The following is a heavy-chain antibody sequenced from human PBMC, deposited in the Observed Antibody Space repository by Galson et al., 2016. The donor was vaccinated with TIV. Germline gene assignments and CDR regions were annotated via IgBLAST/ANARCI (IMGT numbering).Heavy chain of an antibody. D-gene: IGHD6-19*01. CDR2: MWYDGSDK. V-gene: IGHV3-33*01. CDR3: GRAFYNNGWFIEY. CDR1: GFTFASYG. J-gene: IGHJ4*02. Sequence: SLRLSCAASGFTFASYGMHWVRQAPGKGLERVTLMWYDGSDKYYADSVKGRFTISRDNSKNTLYLQMTSLRAEDTAMYYCGRAFYNNGWFIEYWGQGTLVTVSS.